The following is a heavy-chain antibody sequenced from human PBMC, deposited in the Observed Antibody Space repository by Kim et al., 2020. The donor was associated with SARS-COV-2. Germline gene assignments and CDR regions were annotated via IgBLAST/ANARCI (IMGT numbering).Heavy chain of an antibody. J-gene: IGHJ3*02. V-gene: IGHV3-30*04. CDR3: ARVRDSSGYWAGAFDI. CDR2: ISYDGSNK. CDR1: GFTFSSYA. D-gene: IGHD3-22*01. Sequence: GGSLRLSCAASGFTFSSYAMHWVRQAPGKGLEWVAVISYDGSNKYYADSVKGRFTISRDNSKNTLYLQMNSLRAEDTAVYYCARVRDSSGYWAGAFDIWGQGTMVTVSS.